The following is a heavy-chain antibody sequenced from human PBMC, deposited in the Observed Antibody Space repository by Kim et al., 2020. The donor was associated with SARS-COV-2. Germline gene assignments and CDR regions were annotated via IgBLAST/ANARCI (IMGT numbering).Heavy chain of an antibody. CDR3: ARGASSDYFDY. Sequence: TYYNPSLKSRVTISVDTSKNQFALKLSSVTAADTAVYYCARGASSDYFDYWGQGTLVTVSS. D-gene: IGHD3-22*01. J-gene: IGHJ4*02. V-gene: IGHV4-31*02. CDR2: T.